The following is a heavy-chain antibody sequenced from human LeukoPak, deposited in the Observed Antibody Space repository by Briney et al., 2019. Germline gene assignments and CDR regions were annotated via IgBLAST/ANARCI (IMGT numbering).Heavy chain of an antibody. V-gene: IGHV1-8*02. D-gene: IGHD3-10*01. J-gene: IGHJ4*02. CDR3: ARGKTKALWFGGGY. CDR2: MNPNSGNT. Sequence: ASVKVSCKASGYTFTSYGISWVRQAPGQGLEWRGWMNPNSGNTGYARKFQGRVTMTRNTSISTAYMELSSLRSEDTAVYYCARGKTKALWFGGGYWGQGTLVTVSS. CDR1: GYTFTSYG.